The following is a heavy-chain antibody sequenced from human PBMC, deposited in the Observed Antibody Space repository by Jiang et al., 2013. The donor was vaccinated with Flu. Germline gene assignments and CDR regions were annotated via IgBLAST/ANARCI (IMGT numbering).Heavy chain of an antibody. CDR3: ARQRSGGDKSWFDP. J-gene: IGHJ5*02. CDR2: IYYSGST. V-gene: IGHV4-31*02. D-gene: IGHD2-21*01. Sequence: LEWIGYIYYSGSTSYNPSLKSRVTISVDTSKNQFSLKLSSVTAADTAVYYCARQRSGGDKSWFDPWGQGTLVTVSS.